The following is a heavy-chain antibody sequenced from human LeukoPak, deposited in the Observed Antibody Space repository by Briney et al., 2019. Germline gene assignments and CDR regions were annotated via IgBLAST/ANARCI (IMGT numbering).Heavy chain of an antibody. Sequence: GGSLRLSCAAYGFSFNIYSMNWVRQAPGKGLEWISYISSGGTTKYHTASVKGRFTISRDNANNSLYLQMSSLRVEDTAAYYCARGNANHFDYWGQGTLVTVSS. D-gene: IGHD2-8*01. V-gene: IGHV3-48*04. J-gene: IGHJ4*02. CDR1: GFSFNIYS. CDR2: ISSGGTTK. CDR3: ARGNANHFDY.